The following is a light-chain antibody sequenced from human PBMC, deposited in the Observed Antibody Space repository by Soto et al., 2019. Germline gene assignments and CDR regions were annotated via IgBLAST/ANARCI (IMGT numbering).Light chain of an antibody. CDR2: DVS. CDR1: SNDVGGYDY. V-gene: IGLV2-14*03. J-gene: IGLJ6*01. Sequence: QSALTQPASVSGSPGQSITISCTGTSNDVGGYDYVSWYQQHPGKAPKLLIYDVSNRPSGVSTRFSGSKSGNTASLTISGLQAEDEGDYYCTSYTARRLYVFGSGTQLTVL. CDR3: TSYTARRLYV.